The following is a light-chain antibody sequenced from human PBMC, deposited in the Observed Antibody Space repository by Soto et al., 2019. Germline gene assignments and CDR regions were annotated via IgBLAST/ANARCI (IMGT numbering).Light chain of an antibody. CDR2: GAS. Sequence: EIVLTQSPGTLSLSPGERATLSCRASQSVSSSYLAWYQQKPGQAPRLLIYGASSRATGIPDRFSGSGSGTDFTLTISRLEPEDFAVHYCQQYGSSPQTFGPGTKVDIK. CDR3: QQYGSSPQT. V-gene: IGKV3-20*01. J-gene: IGKJ3*01. CDR1: QSVSSSY.